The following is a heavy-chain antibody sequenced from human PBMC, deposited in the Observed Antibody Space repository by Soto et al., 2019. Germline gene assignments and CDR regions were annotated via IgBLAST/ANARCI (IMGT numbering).Heavy chain of an antibody. CDR2: ISYDGSNK. D-gene: IGHD3-22*01. J-gene: IGHJ4*02. V-gene: IGHV3-30-3*01. Sequence: PGGSLRLSCAASGFTFSSYAMHWVRQAPGKGLEWVAVISYDGSNKYYADSVKGRFTISRDNSKNTLYLQMNSLRAEDTAVYYCARAHYDSYYDSSGYYEVVDYWGQGTLVTVSS. CDR1: GFTFSSYA. CDR3: ARAHYDSYYDSSGYYEVVDY.